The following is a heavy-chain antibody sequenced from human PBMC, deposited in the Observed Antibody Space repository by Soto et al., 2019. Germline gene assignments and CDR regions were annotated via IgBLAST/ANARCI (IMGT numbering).Heavy chain of an antibody. CDR3: ARHEYYGSGRTPFDY. CDR2: IDPSDSYT. J-gene: IGHJ4*02. V-gene: IGHV5-10-1*01. Sequence: EVQLVQSGAEVKKPGESLRISCKGSGYSFTSYWITWVRQMPGKGLEWMGMIDPSDSYTNYSPSFQGHVTISADKSISTAYLQWSSRKASDTAMYYCARHEYYGSGRTPFDYWGQGTLVTVSS. D-gene: IGHD3-10*01. CDR1: GYSFTSYW.